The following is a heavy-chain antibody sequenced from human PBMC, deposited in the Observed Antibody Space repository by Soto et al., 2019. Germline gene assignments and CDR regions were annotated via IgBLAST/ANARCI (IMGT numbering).Heavy chain of an antibody. CDR1: GGSINSYF. CDR3: ARGGSSGWDLDY. D-gene: IGHD6-19*01. Sequence: SETLSLTCTVSGGSINSYFWTWLRQPPGRGLECIAYIDDSGTTTYSPSLRSRVTISVDTSTNQFSLNLKSVTAADTAVYYCARGGSSGWDLDYWGLRTLVTVPS. CDR2: IDDSGTT. V-gene: IGHV4-59*01. J-gene: IGHJ4*02.